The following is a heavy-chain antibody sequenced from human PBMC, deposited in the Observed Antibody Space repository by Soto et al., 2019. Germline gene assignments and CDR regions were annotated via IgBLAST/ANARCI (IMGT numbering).Heavy chain of an antibody. D-gene: IGHD6-25*01. CDR1: GGSIDTYY. V-gene: IGHV4-59*08. J-gene: IGHJ4*02. Sequence: QVQLQESGPGLVKPSETLSLTCTVSGGSIDTYYWSWLRQPPGKGLEYIGYISHTGTTDSNPSLKSRVTLSIDTSKNQFSLNRSSVTASDTASYYWARRIRGAAAAVDSWGQGSLVTVSS. CDR2: ISHTGTT. CDR3: ARRIRGAAAAVDS.